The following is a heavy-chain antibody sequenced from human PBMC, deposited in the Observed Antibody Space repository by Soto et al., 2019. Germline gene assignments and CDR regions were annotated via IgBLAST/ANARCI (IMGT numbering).Heavy chain of an antibody. CDR1: GFTFSSYA. J-gene: IGHJ6*02. CDR3: ARDLPPATRITGNSRLPKYYYYYGMDV. V-gene: IGHV3-30-3*01. Sequence: GGSLRLSCAASGFTFSSYAMHWVRQAPGKGLEWVAVISYDGSNKYYADSVKGRFTISRDNSKNTLYLQMNSLRAEDTAVYYCARDLPPATRITGNSRLPKYYYYYGMDVWGQGTTVTVSS. CDR2: ISYDGSNK. D-gene: IGHD1-20*01.